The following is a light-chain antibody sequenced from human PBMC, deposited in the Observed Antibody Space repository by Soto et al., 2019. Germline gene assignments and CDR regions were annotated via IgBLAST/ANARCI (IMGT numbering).Light chain of an antibody. CDR1: QAIRND. Sequence: AIQMTQSPSSLSASVGDRVTITCRASQAIRNDLGWYQQKPGKAPRLLIYARSSLHTGVPSRFSGNGSATDFTLTLTSLQPEDFATYYCLQDNSYPWTFGQGTRVEIK. V-gene: IGKV1-6*02. CDR3: LQDNSYPWT. J-gene: IGKJ1*01. CDR2: ARS.